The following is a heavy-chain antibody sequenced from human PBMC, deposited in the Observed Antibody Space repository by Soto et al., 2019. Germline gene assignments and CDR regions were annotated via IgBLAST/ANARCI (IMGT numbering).Heavy chain of an antibody. CDR3: ARDRQLYCTIGVRAPRHYYGMDV. V-gene: IGHV1-46*01. CDR1: GYNFISHY. D-gene: IGHD2-8*01. Sequence: ASVKVSCKTSGYNFISHYLHWVRQAPGQEVEWVGVINPNGGTTIYARKFQGRVTMSTDTSTRTVYMDLSSLTSEDTAVYYCARDRQLYCTIGVRAPRHYYGMDVWGQGNTVTVSS. J-gene: IGHJ6*02. CDR2: INPNGGTT.